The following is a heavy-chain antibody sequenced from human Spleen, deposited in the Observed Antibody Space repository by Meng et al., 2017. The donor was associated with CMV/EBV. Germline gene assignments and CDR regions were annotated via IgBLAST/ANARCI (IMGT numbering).Heavy chain of an antibody. D-gene: IGHD3-3*01. J-gene: IGHJ4*02. CDR2: MNADDGNT. CDR1: GYRFRAYA. CDR3: ARSRITSHTTFNLFTTWFFDY. Sequence: ASVKVSCKASGYRFRAYAVHWVRQAPGHSLEWMGWMNADDGNTKHSQGFQGRVTFTGDTSASTAYMDLSSLRSEDMAVYYCARSRITSHTTFNLFTTWFFDYWGQGTLVTVSS. V-gene: IGHV1-3*03.